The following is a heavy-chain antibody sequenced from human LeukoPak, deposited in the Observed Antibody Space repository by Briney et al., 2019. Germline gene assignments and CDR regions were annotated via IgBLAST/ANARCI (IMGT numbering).Heavy chain of an antibody. V-gene: IGHV4-34*01. CDR2: INHSGST. D-gene: IGHD3/OR15-3a*01. CDR1: GGSFSGYY. J-gene: IGHJ5*02. Sequence: SETLSLTCPVYGGSFSGYYWSWIRQPPGKGVEWIGEINHSGSTNYKPSLKSRVTTSVDTSKNHFSLTLSSVTAADTAVYYCARADSLLDPWGQGTLVTVSS. CDR3: ARADSLLDP.